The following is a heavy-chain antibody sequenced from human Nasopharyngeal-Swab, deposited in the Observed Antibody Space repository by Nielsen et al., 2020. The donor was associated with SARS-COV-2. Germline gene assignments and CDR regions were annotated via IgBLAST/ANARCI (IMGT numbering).Heavy chain of an antibody. CDR3: VREFEATGATYLDY. Sequence: GESLKISCAASGFAFIDYSMDWVRQAPGKGLEWVSYITSSSSTRYYADSVKGRFTVSRDNAKNSLYLQMSSLRDVDTAMYYCVREFEATGATYLDYWGLGTLVTVSS. J-gene: IGHJ4*02. V-gene: IGHV3-48*02. D-gene: IGHD1-26*01. CDR1: GFAFIDYS. CDR2: ITSSSSTR.